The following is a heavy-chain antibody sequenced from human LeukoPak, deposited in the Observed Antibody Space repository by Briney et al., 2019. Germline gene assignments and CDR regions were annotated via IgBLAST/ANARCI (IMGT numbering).Heavy chain of an antibody. CDR3: ARVGYCSSTSCYTKWFDP. Sequence: SETLSLTCTVSDGSISSSAYYWGWIRQPPGKGLEWIGSIYYTGSTDYNPSLKSRVTISVDTSKNQFYVRLSSVTAADTAVYYCARVGYCSSTSCYTKWFDPWGQGTLVTVSS. J-gene: IGHJ5*02. CDR2: IYYTGST. V-gene: IGHV4-39*07. CDR1: DGSISSSAYY. D-gene: IGHD2-2*02.